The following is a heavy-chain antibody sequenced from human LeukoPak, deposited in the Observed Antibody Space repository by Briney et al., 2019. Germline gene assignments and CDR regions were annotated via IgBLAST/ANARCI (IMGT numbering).Heavy chain of an antibody. Sequence: SQTLSLTCTVSGGSISSGDYYWSWIRQPPGKGLEWIGYIYYSGSTYYNPSLKSRVTISVDTSKNQFSLKLSSVTAADTAVYYCARDRGATVTSSTYYFDYWGQGTLVTVSS. CDR3: ARDRGATVTSSTYYFDY. J-gene: IGHJ4*02. D-gene: IGHD4-17*01. CDR1: GGSISSGDYY. CDR2: IYYSGST. V-gene: IGHV4-30-4*01.